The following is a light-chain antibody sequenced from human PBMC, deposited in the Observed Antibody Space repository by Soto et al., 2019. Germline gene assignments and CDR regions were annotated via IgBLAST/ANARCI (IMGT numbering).Light chain of an antibody. Sequence: DIPMTQSPSTLSASVGDRVTITCRASQSISSWLAWYQQKRGKAPKLLIYKASSLESGVQSRFSGSGSGTEFTLTISSLLPDYFATYYCQQYSSYWTFGQGTKVEIK. V-gene: IGKV1-5*03. CDR3: QQYSSYWT. CDR2: KAS. CDR1: QSISSW. J-gene: IGKJ1*01.